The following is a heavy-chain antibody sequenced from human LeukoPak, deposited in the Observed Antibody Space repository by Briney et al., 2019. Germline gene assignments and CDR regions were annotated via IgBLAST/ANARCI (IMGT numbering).Heavy chain of an antibody. V-gene: IGHV1-18*01. Sequence: ASVKVPCKASGYTFTSYGISWVRQAPGQGLEWMGWISAYNGNTNYAQKLQGRVTMSTDTSTSTAYMELRSLRSDDTAVYYCARDRSRGYSYGESDYWGQGTLVTVSS. J-gene: IGHJ4*02. CDR3: ARDRSRGYSYGESDY. CDR1: GYTFTSYG. D-gene: IGHD5-18*01. CDR2: ISAYNGNT.